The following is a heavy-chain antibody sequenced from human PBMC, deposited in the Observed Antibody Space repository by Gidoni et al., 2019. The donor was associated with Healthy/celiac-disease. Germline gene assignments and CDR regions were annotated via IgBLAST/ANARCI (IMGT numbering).Heavy chain of an antibody. Sequence: EVQLVESGGGLVQPGGSLRLSCAASGFTFSSYSMNWVRQAPGTGLEWVSYISSSSSTIYYADSVKGRFTISRDNAKNSLYLQMNSLRAEDTAVYYCARDGTYYDYVWGTNNWFDPWGQGTLVTVSS. J-gene: IGHJ5*02. V-gene: IGHV3-48*01. CDR3: ARDGTYYDYVWGTNNWFDP. CDR1: GFTFSSYS. CDR2: ISSSSSTI. D-gene: IGHD3-16*01.